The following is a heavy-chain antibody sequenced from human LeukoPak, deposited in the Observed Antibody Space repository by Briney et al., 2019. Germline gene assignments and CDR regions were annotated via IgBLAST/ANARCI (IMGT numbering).Heavy chain of an antibody. J-gene: IGHJ4*02. V-gene: IGHV3-30*04. CDR3: ARARESSGFDY. D-gene: IGHD3-10*01. CDR1: GFTFSSYA. Sequence: GRSLRLSCAASGFTFSSYAMHWVRQAPGKGLEWVAVISYDGSNKYYADSVKGRFTISRDNSKNTLYLQMNSLGAEDTAVYYCARARESSGFDYWGQGTLVTVSS. CDR2: ISYDGSNK.